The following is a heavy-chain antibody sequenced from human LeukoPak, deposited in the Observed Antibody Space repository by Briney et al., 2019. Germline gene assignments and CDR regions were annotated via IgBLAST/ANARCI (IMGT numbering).Heavy chain of an antibody. CDR1: GGSFSGYY. Sequence: PSETLSLTRAVYGGSFSGYYWSWIRQPPGKGLEWIGEINHSGSTNYNPSLKSRVTISVDTSKNQFSLKLSSVTAADTAVYYCARSKYYYGPYYFDYWGQGTLVTVSS. CDR3: ARSKYYYGPYYFDY. CDR2: INHSGST. D-gene: IGHD3-10*01. V-gene: IGHV4-34*01. J-gene: IGHJ4*02.